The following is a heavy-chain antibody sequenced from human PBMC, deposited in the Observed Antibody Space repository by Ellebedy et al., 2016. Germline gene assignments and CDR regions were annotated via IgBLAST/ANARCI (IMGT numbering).Heavy chain of an antibody. Sequence: GESLKISXAASGFTFSSYGMGWVRQTPGKGLEYVSAISGSGENTYYADSVKGRFTISRDNSQNTLYLQMNSLRVDDTAVYYCVRDDYDFWSSRPHDYYYMDVWGKGTTVTVSS. J-gene: IGHJ6*03. D-gene: IGHD3-3*01. CDR3: VRDDYDFWSSRPHDYYYMDV. CDR2: ISGSGENT. V-gene: IGHV3-23*01. CDR1: GFTFSSYG.